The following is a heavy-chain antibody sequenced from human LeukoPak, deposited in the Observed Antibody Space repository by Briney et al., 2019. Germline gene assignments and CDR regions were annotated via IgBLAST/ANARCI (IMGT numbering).Heavy chain of an antibody. CDR2: ISYDGSIK. D-gene: IGHD5-24*01. Sequence: PGRSLRLSCAASGFTFSTYAMHWVRQAPGRGLESVTVISYDGSIKYYADSVKGRFTISRDNSKNTVYLQMHSLRDEDTAVYYCAKGGEMATIEESDYWGQGTLVTVSS. J-gene: IGHJ4*02. CDR3: AKGGEMATIEESDY. CDR1: GFTFSTYA. V-gene: IGHV3-30*18.